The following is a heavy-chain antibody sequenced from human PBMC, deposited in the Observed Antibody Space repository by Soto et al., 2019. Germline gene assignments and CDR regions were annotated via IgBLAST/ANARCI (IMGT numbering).Heavy chain of an antibody. J-gene: IGHJ6*02. CDR1: GFTISSYW. Sequence: PGGSLRLSCAASGFTISSYWMYWVRQAPGKGLVWVSRFNSDGSSTSYADSVKGRFTISRDNAKNTLYLQMNSLRAEDTAVYYCARADGRYCSSTSCPPAPMDVWGQGTTVTVSS. CDR3: ARADGRYCSSTSCPPAPMDV. D-gene: IGHD2-2*01. CDR2: FNSDGSST. V-gene: IGHV3-74*01.